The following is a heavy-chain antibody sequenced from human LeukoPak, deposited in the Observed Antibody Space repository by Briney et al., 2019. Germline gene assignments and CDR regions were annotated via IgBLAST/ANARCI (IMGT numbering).Heavy chain of an antibody. CDR3: ATLLRPDYFGLHV. V-gene: IGHV1-69-2*01. CDR1: GGAFPDDY. J-gene: IGHJ6*02. CDR2: VDPEDGET. Sequence: VKISSRVSGGAFPDDYMHWGHRAPGKGVAGMGVVDPEDGETIYKEKFRGRVTITADTSTDTAYMELSSLRSEDTAVYYCATLLRPDYFGLHVWGQGTTVTLSS.